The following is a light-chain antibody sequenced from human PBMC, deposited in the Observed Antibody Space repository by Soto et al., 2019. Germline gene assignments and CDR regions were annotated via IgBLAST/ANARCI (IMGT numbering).Light chain of an antibody. CDR2: DVS. CDR3: CSYAGNSLWV. Sequence: QSVLPQPRSVSGSTGQSVTISCTGTSSDVGGYNYVSWYQQHPGKAPKLMIYDVSKWPSGVPDRFSGSKSGNTASLTISGLQAEDEADYYCCSYAGNSLWVFGGGTKLT. CDR1: SSDVGGYNY. J-gene: IGLJ3*02. V-gene: IGLV2-11*01.